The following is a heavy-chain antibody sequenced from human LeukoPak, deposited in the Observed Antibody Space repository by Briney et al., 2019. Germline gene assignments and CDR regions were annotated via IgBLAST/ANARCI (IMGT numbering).Heavy chain of an antibody. D-gene: IGHD3-16*01. CDR3: ARFTPQGYGWGGYNRFDP. CDR1: GGSISSYN. J-gene: IGHJ5*02. Sequence: PSETLSLTCTVSGGSISSYNWNWIRQLPGKGLEWIGYIYYSGSTNYNPSLKRRVTISVDTSKNQFSLNLTSVTAADTAVYYCARFTPQGYGWGGYNRFDPWGQGTLVTVSS. V-gene: IGHV4-59*01. CDR2: IYYSGST.